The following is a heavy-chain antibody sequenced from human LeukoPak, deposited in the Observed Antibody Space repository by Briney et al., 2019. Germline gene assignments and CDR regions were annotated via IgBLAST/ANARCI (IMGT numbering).Heavy chain of an antibody. CDR2: INHSGST. V-gene: IGHV4-34*01. CDR3: ARGRIAGDSSGYYYVGYYYYYYMDV. CDR1: GGSFSGYY. Sequence: SETLSLTCAVYGGSFSGYYWSWIRQPPGKGLEWIGEINHSGSTNYNPSLKRRVTISVDTSKNQFSLKLSSVTAADTAVYYCARGRIAGDSSGYYYVGYYYYYYMDVWGKGTTVTASS. J-gene: IGHJ6*03. D-gene: IGHD3-22*01.